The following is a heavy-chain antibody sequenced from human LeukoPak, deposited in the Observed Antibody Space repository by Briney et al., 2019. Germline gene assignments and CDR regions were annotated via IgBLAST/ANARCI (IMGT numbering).Heavy chain of an antibody. Sequence: ASVKVSCKASGYTFTGYYMHWVRQAPGQGLEWMGWINPNSGGTNYAQKFQGRVTMTRDTSISTAYMELSSLRSEDTAVYYCARGLPGIAVAGLWGQGTRVTVSS. CDR3: ARGLPGIAVAGL. D-gene: IGHD6-19*01. V-gene: IGHV1-2*02. CDR2: INPNSGGT. CDR1: GYTFTGYY. J-gene: IGHJ3*01.